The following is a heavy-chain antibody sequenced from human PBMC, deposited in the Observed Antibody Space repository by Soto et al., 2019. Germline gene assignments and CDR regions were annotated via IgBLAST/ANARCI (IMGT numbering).Heavy chain of an antibody. CDR3: AHAAGPNKFDI. CDR2: IYHSGST. D-gene: IGHD6-13*01. V-gene: IGHV4-4*02. CDR1: SGSISSSNW. J-gene: IGHJ3*02. Sequence: QVQLQESGPGLVKPSGTLSHTCAVSSGSISSSNWWSWVRQPPGKGLEWIGEIYHSGSTNYNPSLKSRVSISVHKSKNQFSLKLSSVTAADTAVYYCAHAAGPNKFDIWGQGTMDTVSS.